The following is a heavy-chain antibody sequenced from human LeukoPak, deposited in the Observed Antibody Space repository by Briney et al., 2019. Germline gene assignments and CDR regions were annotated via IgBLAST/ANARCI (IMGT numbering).Heavy chain of an antibody. CDR3: ARFGYLGYCSGGSCYSSLYYYYYGMDV. CDR1: GGSFSGYY. Sequence: PSETLSLTCAVYGGSFSGYYWSWIRQPPGKGLEWIGEINHSGSTNYNPSLKSRVTISVDTSKNQFSLKLSSVTAADTAVYYCARFGYLGYCSGGSCYSSLYYYYYGMDVWGQGTTVTVSS. J-gene: IGHJ6*02. V-gene: IGHV4-34*01. D-gene: IGHD2-15*01. CDR2: INHSGST.